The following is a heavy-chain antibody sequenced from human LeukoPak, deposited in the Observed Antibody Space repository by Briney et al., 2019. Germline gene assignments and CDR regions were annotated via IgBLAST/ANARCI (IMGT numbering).Heavy chain of an antibody. D-gene: IGHD3-3*01. CDR2: ISAYNGNT. V-gene: IGHV1-18*01. CDR1: GYTFTSYG. CDR3: ARLGGFYDFWSGSGGLDY. J-gene: IGHJ4*02. Sequence: ASVKVSCEASGYTFTSYGISWVRQAPGQGLEWMGWISAYNGNTNYAQKLQGRVTMTTDTSTSTAYMELRSLRSDDTAVYYCARLGGFYDFWSGSGGLDYWGQGTLVTVSS.